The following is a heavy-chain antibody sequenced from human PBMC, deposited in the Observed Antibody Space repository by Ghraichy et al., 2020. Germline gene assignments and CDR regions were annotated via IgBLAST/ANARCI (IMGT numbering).Heavy chain of an antibody. Sequence: SETLSLTCAVYGGSFSGYYWSWIRQSPGKGLEWIGENTHSGSTKYNPSLKSRVTISVDTSKNQLTLHVSSVTAADTAVYYCARRGFYFDYWGQGTQVTVSS. CDR3: ARRGFYFDY. CDR2: NTHSGST. CDR1: GGSFSGYY. J-gene: IGHJ4*02. V-gene: IGHV4-34*01.